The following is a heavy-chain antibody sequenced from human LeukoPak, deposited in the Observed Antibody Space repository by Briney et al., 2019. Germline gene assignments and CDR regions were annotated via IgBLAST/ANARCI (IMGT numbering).Heavy chain of an antibody. D-gene: IGHD2-2*02. CDR2: INPNSGGT. J-gene: IGHJ3*02. V-gene: IGHV1-2*04. CDR1: GYTFTGYY. Sequence: ASVKVSCKASGYTFTGYYMHWVRQAPGQGLEWMGWINPNSGGTNYAQKFQGWVTMTRDTSISTAYMELSRLRSDDTAVYYCAKGPLYCSSTSCYTPDAFDIWGQGTMVTVSS. CDR3: AKGPLYCSSTSCYTPDAFDI.